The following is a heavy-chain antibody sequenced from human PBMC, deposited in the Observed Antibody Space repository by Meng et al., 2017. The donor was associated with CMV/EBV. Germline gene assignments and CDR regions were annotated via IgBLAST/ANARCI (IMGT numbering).Heavy chain of an antibody. D-gene: IGHD3-9*01. V-gene: IGHV3-48*04. CDR2: ISSGGSTI. Sequence: GESLKISCAASGFTFSSYSMNWVRQAPGKGLEWVSYISSGGSTIYYADSVKGRFTISRDNAKNSLYLQMNSLRAEDTAVYYCAREDDILTGDYYYYYGMDVWGQGTTVTVSS. CDR1: GFTFSSYS. CDR3: AREDDILTGDYYYYYGMDV. J-gene: IGHJ6*02.